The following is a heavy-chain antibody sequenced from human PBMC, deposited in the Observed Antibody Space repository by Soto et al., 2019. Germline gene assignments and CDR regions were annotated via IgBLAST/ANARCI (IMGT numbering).Heavy chain of an antibody. CDR3: ARGLTYYYDSSGYDAFDI. J-gene: IGHJ3*02. CDR1: GFTFSSYS. Sequence: NPGGSLRLSCAASGFTFSSYSMNWVRQAPGKGLEWVSSISSSSSYIYYADSVKGRFTISRDNAKNSLYLQMNSLRAEDTAVYYCARGLTYYYDSSGYDAFDIWGRGTMVTVSS. V-gene: IGHV3-21*01. D-gene: IGHD3-22*01. CDR2: ISSSSSYI.